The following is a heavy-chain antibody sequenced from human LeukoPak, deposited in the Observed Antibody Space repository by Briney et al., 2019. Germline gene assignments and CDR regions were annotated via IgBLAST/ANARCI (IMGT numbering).Heavy chain of an antibody. V-gene: IGHV3-30-3*01. CDR3: ARDGHYDILTGYFQD. CDR2: ISYDGSNK. Sequence: PGGSLRLSCAASGFTFSSYAMHWVRQAPGKGLEWVAVISYDGSNKYYADSVKGRFTISRDKSKNTLYLQMNSLRAEDTAVYYCARDGHYDILTGYFQDWGQGTLVTVSS. D-gene: IGHD3-9*01. J-gene: IGHJ1*01. CDR1: GFTFSSYA.